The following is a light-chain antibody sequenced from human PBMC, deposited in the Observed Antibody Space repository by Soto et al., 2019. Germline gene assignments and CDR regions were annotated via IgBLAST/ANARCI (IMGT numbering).Light chain of an antibody. CDR2: GNS. CDR1: SSNIGAGYD. V-gene: IGLV1-40*01. J-gene: IGLJ1*01. CDR3: QSYDSSLSAPYV. Sequence: QSVLKQPPSVSGGPGQRVTISCPGGSSNIGAGYDVHWYQQLPGTAPKLLIYGNSNRPSGVPDRFSGSKSGTSASLAITGLQAEDEADYYCQSYDSSLSAPYVFGTGTKVTVL.